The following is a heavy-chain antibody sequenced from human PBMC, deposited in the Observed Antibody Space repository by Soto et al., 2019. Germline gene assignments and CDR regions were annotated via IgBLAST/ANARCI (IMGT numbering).Heavy chain of an antibody. CDR3: AKAIVGPMIVVVITGVDY. D-gene: IGHD3-22*01. V-gene: IGHV3-21*04. CDR1: GFTFTSHS. J-gene: IGHJ4*02. CDR2: ISSSSSYI. Sequence: GGSLRLSCAASGFTFTSHSMNWVRQAPGKGLEWVSFISSSSSYIYYADSVKGRFTISRDNSKNTLYLQMNSLRAEDTAVYYCAKAIVGPMIVVVITGVDYWGQGTMVTVSS.